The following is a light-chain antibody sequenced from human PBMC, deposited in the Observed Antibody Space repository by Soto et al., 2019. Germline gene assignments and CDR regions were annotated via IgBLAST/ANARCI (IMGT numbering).Light chain of an antibody. CDR2: DAS. V-gene: IGKV3-20*01. CDR1: QSVSSR. J-gene: IGKJ1*01. CDR3: QQYGSSGT. Sequence: EIVMTQSPGTLSLSPWERATLSCRASQSVSSRLAWYQQKPGQAPRLLIYDASYRATGIPARFIGSGSGTDFTLTISRLEPEDFAVCYCQQYGSSGTFGQGTKVDIK.